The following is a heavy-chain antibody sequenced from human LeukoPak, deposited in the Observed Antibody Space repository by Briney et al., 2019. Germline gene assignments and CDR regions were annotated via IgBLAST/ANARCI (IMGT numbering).Heavy chain of an antibody. V-gene: IGHV4-61*02. CDR3: ARSMVRGIITGVFDC. D-gene: IGHD3-10*01. J-gene: IGHJ4*02. Sequence: SETLSLTCTVSGDSISSGDYYWSWIRQPAGKGLELIGRIDTSGDTNYNPSLRSRVTISLDTSKNQFSLKLSSVTAADTAVYYCARSMVRGIITGVFDCWGQGTLVTVSS. CDR1: GDSISSGDYY. CDR2: IDTSGDT.